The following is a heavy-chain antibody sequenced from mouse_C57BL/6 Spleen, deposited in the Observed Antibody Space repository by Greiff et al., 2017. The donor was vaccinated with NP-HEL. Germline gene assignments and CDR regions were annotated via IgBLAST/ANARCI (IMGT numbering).Heavy chain of an antibody. V-gene: IGHV3-8*01. D-gene: IGHD2-5*01. CDR2: ISYSGST. CDR1: GYSITSDY. Sequence: VQLKESGPGLAKPSQTLSLTCSVTGYSITSDYWNWIRKFPGNKLEYMGYISYSGSTTNNPSLKRRISITRDTSKNQYYLQLNAVTTEDTATYYCARTYYSNYEGYFDYWGQGTTLTVSS. CDR3: ARTYYSNYEGYFDY. J-gene: IGHJ2*01.